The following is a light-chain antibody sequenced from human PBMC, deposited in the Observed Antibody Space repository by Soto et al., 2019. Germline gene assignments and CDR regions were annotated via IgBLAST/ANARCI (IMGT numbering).Light chain of an antibody. Sequence: QSVLTQPPSVSGAPGQRVTISCTGSSSNIGAGYAVHWYQRLPGTAPKLLIYGNNNRPSGVPDRFSSSKSGTSASLAITGLQAEDEADYYCQSYDSTLSAPVVFGGGTKVTVL. J-gene: IGLJ2*01. CDR2: GNN. CDR3: QSYDSTLSAPVV. CDR1: SSNIGAGYA. V-gene: IGLV1-40*01.